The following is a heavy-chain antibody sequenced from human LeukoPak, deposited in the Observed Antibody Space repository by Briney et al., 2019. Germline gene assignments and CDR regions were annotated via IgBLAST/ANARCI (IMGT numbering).Heavy chain of an antibody. CDR1: GFTFSSYG. D-gene: IGHD4-17*01. Sequence: GGSLRLSCAASGFTFSSYGMNRVRQAPGKGLEWVSSISSSSSYIYYADSVKGRFTISRDNAKNSLYLQMNSLRAEDTAVYYGARDHGDYATDAFDIWGQGTMVTVSS. V-gene: IGHV3-21*01. CDR3: ARDHGDYATDAFDI. CDR2: ISSSSSYI. J-gene: IGHJ3*02.